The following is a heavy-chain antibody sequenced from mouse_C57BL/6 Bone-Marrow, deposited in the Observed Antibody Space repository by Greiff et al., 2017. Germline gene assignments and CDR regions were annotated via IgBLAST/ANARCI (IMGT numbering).Heavy chain of an antibody. V-gene: IGHV1-15*01. CDR3: TRSNYSFFDY. Sequence: VQLQESGAELVRPGASVTLSCKASGYTFPDYEMHWVKQTPVHGLEWIGAIDPETGGTAYNQKFKGKAILTADKSSSTAYMELRSLTSEDSAVYYCTRSNYSFFDYWGQGTTLTVSS. D-gene: IGHD2-12*01. CDR2: IDPETGGT. J-gene: IGHJ2*01. CDR1: GYTFPDYE.